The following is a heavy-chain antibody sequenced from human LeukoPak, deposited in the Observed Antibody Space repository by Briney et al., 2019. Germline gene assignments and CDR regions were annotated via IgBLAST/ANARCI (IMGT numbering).Heavy chain of an antibody. J-gene: IGHJ4*02. CDR2: ILYDGSNK. V-gene: IGHV3-30*18. D-gene: IGHD3-22*01. CDR3: AKAPRPGYYYDSSGYFDY. CDR1: GFTFSSYG. Sequence: GRSMRLSCAASGFTFSSYGMHWVRQAPGKGLEWVAVILYDGSNKYYADSVKGRFTISRDNSKNALYLQMNSLRAEATAVYYCAKAPRPGYYYDSSGYFDYWGQGTLVTVSS.